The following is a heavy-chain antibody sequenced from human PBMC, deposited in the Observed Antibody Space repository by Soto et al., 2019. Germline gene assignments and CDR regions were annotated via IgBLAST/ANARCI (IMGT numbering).Heavy chain of an antibody. CDR3: AKGEIRFLQWSFPYFDY. CDR1: GFTFYNYA. D-gene: IGHD3-3*01. Sequence: PGGSLRLSCAASGFTFYNYAMNWVRQPPGKGLEWVSSITYPDGKTYYADSVEGRFTISRDNSKNTLYLQMNGLRAEDTAIYYCAKGEIRFLQWSFPYFDYWGQGTLVTVSS. CDR2: ITYPDGKT. J-gene: IGHJ4*02. V-gene: IGHV3-23*01.